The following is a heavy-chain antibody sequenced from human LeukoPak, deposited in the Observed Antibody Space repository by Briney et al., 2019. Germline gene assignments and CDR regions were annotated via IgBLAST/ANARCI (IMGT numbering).Heavy chain of an antibody. CDR1: GGTFSSYA. Sequence: ASVKVSCKASGGTFSSYAISWVRQAPGQGLEWMGWISAYNGNTNYAQKLQGRVTMTTDTSTSTAYMELKSLRSDDTAVYYCARAWVVGVPGCDYWGQGTLVTVSS. D-gene: IGHD1-26*01. V-gene: IGHV1-18*01. J-gene: IGHJ4*02. CDR3: ARAWVVGVPGCDY. CDR2: ISAYNGNT.